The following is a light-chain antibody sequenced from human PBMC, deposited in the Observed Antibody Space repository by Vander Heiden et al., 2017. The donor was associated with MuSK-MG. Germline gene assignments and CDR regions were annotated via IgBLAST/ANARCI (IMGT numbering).Light chain of an antibody. V-gene: IGLV1-40*01. Sequence: QSVLTQPPSVAGAPGQRVTISCTGSSSNIGAGYDVHWYQPLPGTAPQLLIFNTNNRPSGVPDRFSGSRSCTSASLAVTGLQAEDEADYFCHSYHSSLSGPCVFGGGTKLTVL. CDR1: SSNIGAGYD. CDR2: NTN. CDR3: HSYHSSLSGPCV. J-gene: IGLJ3*02.